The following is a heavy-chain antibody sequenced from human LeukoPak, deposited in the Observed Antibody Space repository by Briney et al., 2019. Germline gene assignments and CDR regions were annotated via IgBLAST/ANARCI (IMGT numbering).Heavy chain of an antibody. CDR1: GGSISSGTYY. Sequence: PSETLSLTCTVSGGSISSGTYYWSWIRQPAGKGLEWIGRIYTSGSTNYNPSLKSRVTMSVDTSKNQFSLKLSSVTAADTAVYYCTGSGTYYNVVFDSWGQGTLVTVSS. D-gene: IGHD3-10*01. CDR3: TGSGTYYNVVFDS. CDR2: IYTSGST. J-gene: IGHJ4*02. V-gene: IGHV4-61*02.